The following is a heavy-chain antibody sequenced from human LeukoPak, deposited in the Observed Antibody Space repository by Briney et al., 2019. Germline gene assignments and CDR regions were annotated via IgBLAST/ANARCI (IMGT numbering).Heavy chain of an antibody. D-gene: IGHD5-18*01. CDR1: GGSISSSFYY. Sequence: PSETLSLTCTVSGGSISSSFYYWGWIRQPPGKGLEWIGSFSFSGTYYNPSLKSRVTISVDASKNQFSLKLSSVTAADTAVYYCASSLHGDTAHYWGQGTLVTVSS. J-gene: IGHJ4*02. CDR3: ASSLHGDTAHY. CDR2: FSFSGT. V-gene: IGHV4-39*07.